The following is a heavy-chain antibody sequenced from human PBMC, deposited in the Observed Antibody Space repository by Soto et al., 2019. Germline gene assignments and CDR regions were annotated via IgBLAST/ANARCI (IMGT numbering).Heavy chain of an antibody. J-gene: IGHJ6*02. CDR3: ARGKGDV. V-gene: IGHV4-59*12. Sequence: SETLSLTCTVSGGSISNYYWSWIRQPPGKGLEWIGYIYYSRGTNYNPSLQSRVTISVDTSKNQFSLKLSSVTAADTAVYYCARGKGDVWGQGTTVT. CDR2: IYYSRGT. CDR1: GGSISNYY.